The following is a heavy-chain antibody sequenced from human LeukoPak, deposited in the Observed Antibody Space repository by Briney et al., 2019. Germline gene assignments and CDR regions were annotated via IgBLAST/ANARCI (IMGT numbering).Heavy chain of an antibody. V-gene: IGHV4-59*02. CDR3: ASRKLGNDY. J-gene: IGHJ4*02. D-gene: IGHD7-27*01. CDR2: IYYTGST. CDR1: GGSVSDYY. Sequence: SETLSLTCTISGGSVSDYYWSWIRQSPGKGLEWIGYIYYTGSTTYNPSLKSRVTISADTSKNQFSLKLSSVTAADTAVYYCASRKLGNDYWGQGTLVAVSS.